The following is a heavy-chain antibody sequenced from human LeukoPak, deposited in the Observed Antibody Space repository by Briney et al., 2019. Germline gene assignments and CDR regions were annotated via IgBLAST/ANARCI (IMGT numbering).Heavy chain of an antibody. J-gene: IGHJ6*02. D-gene: IGHD6-19*01. CDR2: IYSGGST. CDR1: GFTVSSNY. Sequence: EGSLRLSCAASGFTVSSNYMSWVRQAPGKGLEWVSVIYSGGSTYYADSVKGRFAISRDNSKNTLYLQMNSLRAEDTAVYYCAREAGIAVAGYYYYYGMDVWGQGTTVTVSS. CDR3: AREAGIAVAGYYYYYGMDV. V-gene: IGHV3-66*01.